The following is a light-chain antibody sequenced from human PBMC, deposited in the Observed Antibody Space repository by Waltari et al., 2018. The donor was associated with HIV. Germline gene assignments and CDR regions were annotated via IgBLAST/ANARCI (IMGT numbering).Light chain of an antibody. CDR3: GTWDTSLSAWI. J-gene: IGLJ1*01. CDR1: SSNIATNY. V-gene: IGLV1-51*01. Sequence: QSVLTQPPSVSATPGQKVTISCSGSSSNIATNYVSWYQHFPVTVPKVLIYDNHKRSSGIPDRFSGSKSGTSATLDISGLQTGDEAHYYCGTWDTSLSAWIFGTGTKVTVL. CDR2: DNH.